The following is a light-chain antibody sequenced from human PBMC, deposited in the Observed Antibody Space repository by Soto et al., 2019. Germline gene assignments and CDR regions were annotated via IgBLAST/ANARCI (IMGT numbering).Light chain of an antibody. V-gene: IGKV3-15*01. CDR3: QQYNNWPLT. CDR1: QSVNSN. Sequence: ETEMTQSPATLSVSPGERATLSCRASQSVNSNLAWFRQEPGQAPRLLIYGAFTRATGIPARFSGGGSGTEFTLTISSLQSEDLAGYYCQQYNNWPLTFGGGTKGEIK. J-gene: IGKJ4*01. CDR2: GAF.